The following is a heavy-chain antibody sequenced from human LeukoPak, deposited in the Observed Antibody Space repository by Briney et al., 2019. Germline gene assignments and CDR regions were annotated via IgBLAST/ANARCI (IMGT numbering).Heavy chain of an antibody. J-gene: IGHJ4*02. CDR3: VKEFWAAAGTVGLFDF. CDR2: ISGTGGST. D-gene: IGHD6-13*01. CDR1: GFIFSTYA. V-gene: IGHV3-23*01. Sequence: GGSLRLSCGASGFIFSTYAMGWVRQAPGKGLEWVSSISGTGGSTSYAASVKGRFTISRDQSKDTLYLQMNSLRAEDTALYYCVKEFWAAAGTVGLFDFWGLGTLVTVSS.